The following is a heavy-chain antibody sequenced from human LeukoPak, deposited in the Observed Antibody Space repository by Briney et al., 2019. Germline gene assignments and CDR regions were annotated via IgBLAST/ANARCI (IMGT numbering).Heavy chain of an antibody. V-gene: IGHV3-66*02. CDR1: GFSVSSNY. D-gene: IGHD4-17*01. CDR2: IYSGGTT. Sequence: GGSLRLSCAASGFSVSSNYMTWVRQAPGKGLEWVSVIYSGGTTYYADSVEGRFTISRDNSKSTLHLQMNNLRVEDTAVYYCARDDLLTTVDYWGQGTLVTVSS. CDR3: ARDDLLTTVDY. J-gene: IGHJ4*02.